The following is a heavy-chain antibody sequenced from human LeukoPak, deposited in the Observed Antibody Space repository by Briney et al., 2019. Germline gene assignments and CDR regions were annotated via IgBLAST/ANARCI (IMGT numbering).Heavy chain of an antibody. V-gene: IGHV5-51*01. D-gene: IGHD4-17*01. CDR3: ARHRGDYYYYMDV. Sequence: GESLKISCKGSGYIFTSYWIGWVRQMPGKGLEWMGIIYPGGSDTGYSPSSQGQVTILADKSISTAQLLWSRLKASDTAMYYCARHRGDYYYYMDVWGKGTTVTVSS. CDR1: GYIFTSYW. J-gene: IGHJ6*03. CDR2: IYPGGSDT.